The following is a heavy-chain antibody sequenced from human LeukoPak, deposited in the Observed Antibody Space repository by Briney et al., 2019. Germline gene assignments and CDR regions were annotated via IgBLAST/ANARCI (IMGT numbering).Heavy chain of an antibody. D-gene: IGHD5-18*01. CDR3: ARGAMGGANWFDP. Sequence: SQTLSLTCTVSGGSISSGGYYWSWIRQHPGKGLEWIGYIHYNGDTYYNPSLKSRVTISVDTSKNHFSLKLSSVTAADTAVFYCARGAMGGANWFDPWGQGTLVTVSS. CDR2: IHYNGDT. V-gene: IGHV4-31*03. CDR1: GGSISSGGYY. J-gene: IGHJ5*02.